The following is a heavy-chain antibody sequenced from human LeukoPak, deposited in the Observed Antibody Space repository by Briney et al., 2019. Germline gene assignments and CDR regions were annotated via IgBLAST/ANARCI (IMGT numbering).Heavy chain of an antibody. Sequence: GGSLRLSCAASGFTFSSYGMHWVRQAPGKGLEWVAFIRYDGSNKYYADFVKGRFTISRDNSKNTLYLQMNSLRAEDTAVYYCAKDPLARLRFLEWLLFDYWGQGTLVTVSS. CDR1: GFTFSSYG. CDR3: AKDPLARLRFLEWLLFDY. CDR2: IRYDGSNK. D-gene: IGHD3-3*01. J-gene: IGHJ4*02. V-gene: IGHV3-30*02.